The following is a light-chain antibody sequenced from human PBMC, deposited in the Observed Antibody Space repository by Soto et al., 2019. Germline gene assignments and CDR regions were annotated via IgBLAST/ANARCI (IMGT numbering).Light chain of an antibody. Sequence: QSVLTQPRSVSGSPGQSVTISCTGTSSDVGGYDYVSWYQQHPGTAPKLMIYDVSMRPSGVPDRFSGSKSGNTASLTISGARAEDEAEYDCCSYAVGYTLNVFGAGTKLTVL. CDR1: SSDVGGYDY. V-gene: IGLV2-11*01. CDR3: CSYAVGYTLNV. J-gene: IGLJ1*01. CDR2: DVS.